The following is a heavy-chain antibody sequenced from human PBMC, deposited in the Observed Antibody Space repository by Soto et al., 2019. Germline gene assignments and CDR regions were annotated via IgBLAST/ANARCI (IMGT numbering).Heavy chain of an antibody. D-gene: IGHD3-16*01. V-gene: IGHV1-2*04. CDR2: INPNSGGT. CDR1: GYTFNTFG. J-gene: IGHJ6*04. CDR3: AGEKGGVMSYSVMAF. Sequence: ASVKVSCKASGYTFNTFGISWVRQAPGQGLEWMGWINPNSGGTNYAQKFQGWVTMTRDTSISTAYMELSRLRSDDPAVFYCAGEKGGVMSYSVMAFGGKGTTVTGS.